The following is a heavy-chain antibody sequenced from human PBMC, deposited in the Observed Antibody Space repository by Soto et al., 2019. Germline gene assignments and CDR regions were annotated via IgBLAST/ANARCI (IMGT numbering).Heavy chain of an antibody. J-gene: IGHJ5*02. CDR3: ASERVAAAGTFWFDP. CDR2: IIPIFGTA. V-gene: IGHV1-69*13. CDR1: GGTFSSYA. D-gene: IGHD6-13*01. Sequence: ASVKVSCKASGGTFSSYAISWVRQAPGQGLEWMGGIIPIFGTANYAQKFQGRVTITADESTSTAYMELSSLRSEDTAVYYCASERVAAAGTFWFDPWGQGTLGTVSS.